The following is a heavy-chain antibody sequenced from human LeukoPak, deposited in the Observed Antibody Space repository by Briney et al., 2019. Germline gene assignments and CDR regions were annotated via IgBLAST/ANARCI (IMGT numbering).Heavy chain of an antibody. CDR3: AKALTNWQFDY. V-gene: IGHV3-23*01. D-gene: IGHD1-1*01. J-gene: IGHJ4*02. CDR1: AFTFSSYA. CDR2: ISGSGGYT. Sequence: HPGGSLRLSCAASAFTFSSYAMTWVRQAPGKGLEWVSGISGSGGYTYYADSVRGRFTISRDNSKNTLYLQMNSLRAEDTALYYCAKALTNWQFDYWGQGTLVSVSS.